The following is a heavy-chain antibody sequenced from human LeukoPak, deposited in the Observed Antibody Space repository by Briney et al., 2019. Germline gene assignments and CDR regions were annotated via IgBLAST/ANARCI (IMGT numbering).Heavy chain of an antibody. CDR3: ARSDYSNYWFDP. CDR2: IYSGGST. V-gene: IGHV3-66*01. J-gene: IGHJ5*02. D-gene: IGHD4-11*01. CDR1: GFTVSSNY. Sequence: GGSLRLSCAASGFTVSSNYMSWVRQAPGKGLEWVSVIYSGGSTYYADSVKGRFTISRDNSKNTLYLQMNSLRAEDTAVYYCARSDYSNYWFDPWGQGTLVTVSS.